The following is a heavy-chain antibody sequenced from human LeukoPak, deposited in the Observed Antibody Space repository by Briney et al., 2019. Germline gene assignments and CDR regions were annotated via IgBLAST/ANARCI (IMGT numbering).Heavy chain of an antibody. D-gene: IGHD6-13*01. CDR1: GFTFSTYA. V-gene: IGHV3-23*01. CDR2: ISGSGGRT. J-gene: IGHJ6*02. CDR3: AKGSWAAADVNYYYGMDV. Sequence: GGSLRLSCAASGFTFSTYAMSWVRQAPGKGLEWVSAISGSGGRTFYADSVKGRFTISRDNSKNTLYLQMNSLRAEDTAVYYCAKGSWAAADVNYYYGMDVWGQGTTVTVSS.